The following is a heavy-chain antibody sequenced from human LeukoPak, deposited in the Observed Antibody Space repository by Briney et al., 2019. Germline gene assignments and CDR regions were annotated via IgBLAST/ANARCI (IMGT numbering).Heavy chain of an antibody. J-gene: IGHJ4*02. CDR1: GFTFSSYG. V-gene: IGHV3-30*18. Sequence: GGSLRLSCAASGFTFSSYGMHWVRQAPGKGLEWVAVISYDGSNKYYADSVKGRFTISKDNSKNTLYLQMNSLRAEDTAVYYCAKVFRGSYYNDYWGQGTLVTVSS. D-gene: IGHD1-26*01. CDR2: ISYDGSNK. CDR3: AKVFRGSYYNDY.